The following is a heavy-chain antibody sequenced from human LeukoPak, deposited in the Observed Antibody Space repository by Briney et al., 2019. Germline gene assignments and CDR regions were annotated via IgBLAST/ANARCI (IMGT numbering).Heavy chain of an antibody. CDR1: GLTFGDYC. Sequence: PGGSLRLSCAASGLTFGDYCMSWVRQAPGKGLEWVSGINWNGGTTGYADSVKGRFTISRDNAKNSLYLQMNSLRAEDTALYYCARVTTGDYYYSYMDVWGKGTTVTVSS. J-gene: IGHJ6*03. CDR3: ARVTTGDYYYSYMDV. V-gene: IGHV3-20*04. CDR2: INWNGGTT. D-gene: IGHD4-11*01.